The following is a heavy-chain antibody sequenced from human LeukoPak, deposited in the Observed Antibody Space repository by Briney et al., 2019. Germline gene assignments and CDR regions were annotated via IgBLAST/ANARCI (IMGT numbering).Heavy chain of an antibody. Sequence: GESLKISCKGSGYSFTTQWIGWVRQMPGKGLDWMGIIYPDDSDTTYSPSFQGQVTISADKSISTAYLQWNSLKASDTAMYYCARRGGFGELDYWGQGTLVTVSS. J-gene: IGHJ4*02. CDR1: GYSFTTQW. D-gene: IGHD3-10*01. CDR3: ARRGGFGELDY. CDR2: IYPDDSDT. V-gene: IGHV5-51*01.